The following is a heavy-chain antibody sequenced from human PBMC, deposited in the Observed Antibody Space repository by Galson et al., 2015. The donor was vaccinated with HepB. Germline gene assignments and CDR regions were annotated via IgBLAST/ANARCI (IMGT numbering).Heavy chain of an antibody. Sequence: PALVKPPQTLTLTCTFSGFSLRTSGMCVSWIRQPPGKALEWLARIDWDDDKYYSTSLKTRLTISKDTSKNQVVLTMTNMDPVDTATYYCARIGYYYGSGSYSRGAFDIWGQGTMVTVSS. D-gene: IGHD3-10*01. CDR2: IDWDDDK. CDR1: GFSLRTSGMC. V-gene: IGHV2-70*11. CDR3: ARIGYYYGSGSYSRGAFDI. J-gene: IGHJ3*02.